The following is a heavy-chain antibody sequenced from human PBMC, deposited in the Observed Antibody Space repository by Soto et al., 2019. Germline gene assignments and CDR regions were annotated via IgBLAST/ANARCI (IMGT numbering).Heavy chain of an antibody. CDR2: IYSGGST. CDR3: ASEMWRLFYCMDD. Sequence: PGGSLRLSCAASGFTVSSNYMSWVRQAPGKGLEWVSVIYSGGSTYYADSVKGRFTISRDNSKNTLYLQMNSLRAEDTSVYYCASEMWRLFYCMDDWGQGTTVTVSS. CDR1: GFTVSSNY. J-gene: IGHJ6*02. D-gene: IGHD2-21*01. V-gene: IGHV3-53*01.